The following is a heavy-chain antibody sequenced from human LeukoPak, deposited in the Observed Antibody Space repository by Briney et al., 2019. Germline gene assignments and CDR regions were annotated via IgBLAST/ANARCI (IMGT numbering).Heavy chain of an antibody. D-gene: IGHD2-2*01. CDR1: GFTFDDYA. J-gene: IGHJ5*02. V-gene: IGHV3-9*01. CDR2: ISWNSGSI. Sequence: GGSLRLSCAASGFTFDDYAMHWVWQAPGKGLEWVSGISWNSGSIGYADSVKGRFTISRDNAKNSLYLQMNSLRAEDTALYYCAKGRDKYQLLSKNWFDPWGQGTLVTVSS. CDR3: AKGRDKYQLLSKNWFDP.